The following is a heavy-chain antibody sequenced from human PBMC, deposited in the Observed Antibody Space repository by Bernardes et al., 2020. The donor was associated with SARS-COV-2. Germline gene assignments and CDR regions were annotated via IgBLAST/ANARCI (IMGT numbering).Heavy chain of an antibody. J-gene: IGHJ2*01. Sequence: GSLRLSCAASGFTFSSYEMNWVRQAPGKGLEWVSYISSSGSTIYYADSVKGRFTISRDNAKNSLYLQMNSLRAEDTAVYYCARSPPYWYFDLWGRGTLVTVSS. CDR3: ARSPPYWYFDL. CDR2: ISSSGSTI. CDR1: GFTFSSYE. V-gene: IGHV3-48*03.